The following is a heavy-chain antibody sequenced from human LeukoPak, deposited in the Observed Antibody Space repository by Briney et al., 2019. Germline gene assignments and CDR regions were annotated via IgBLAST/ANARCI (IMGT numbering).Heavy chain of an antibody. CDR1: GHTLNESS. D-gene: IGHD3-3*01. CDR3: APLDFWVPST. CDR2: FDPEYGET. J-gene: IGHJ5*02. V-gene: IGHV1-24*01. Sequence: ASVKVSCKVSGHTLNESSIHWVRQAAGKGLEWMGGFDPEYGETVYAQKFQGRVTMAEDTSTDTAYMELSSLRSEDTAVYYCAPLDFWVPSTWGQGTLVTVSS.